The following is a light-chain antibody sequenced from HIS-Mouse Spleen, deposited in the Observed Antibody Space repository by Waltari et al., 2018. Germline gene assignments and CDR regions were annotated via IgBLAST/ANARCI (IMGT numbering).Light chain of an antibody. CDR3: AAWDDSLSGPWV. Sequence: QSVLTQPPSASGTPGQRVTISCSGSSPKLGRNYVNWYQQLPGTAPKLLIYRNNQRPSGVPDRFSGSKSGTSASLAISGLRSEDEADYYCAAWDDSLSGPWVFGGGTKLTVL. V-gene: IGLV1-47*01. J-gene: IGLJ3*02. CDR1: SPKLGRNY. CDR2: RNN.